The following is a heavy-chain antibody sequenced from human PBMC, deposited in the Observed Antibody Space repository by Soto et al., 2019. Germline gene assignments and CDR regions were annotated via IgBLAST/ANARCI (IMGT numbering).Heavy chain of an antibody. CDR2: ITPYNGNA. D-gene: IGHD1-26*01. CDR3: ARARMFSGAHHDY. V-gene: IGHV1-18*04. CDR1: GYTFTNFG. Sequence: QVHLVQSGAVVESPGASVKVSCKASGYTFTNFGINWVRQAPGQGLEWMGWITPYNGNANYPQKHQDRLTITTDTSTNTAYLELRSLRSDDTAVYFCARARMFSGAHHDYWGQGTRVTVSS. J-gene: IGHJ4*02.